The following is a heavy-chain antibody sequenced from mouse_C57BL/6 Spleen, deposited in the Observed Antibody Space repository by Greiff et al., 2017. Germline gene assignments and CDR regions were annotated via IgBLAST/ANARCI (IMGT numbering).Heavy chain of an antibody. D-gene: IGHD1-1*01. V-gene: IGHV1-80*01. CDR2: IYPGDGDT. CDR3: ARWDTTVVATDAMDY. J-gene: IGHJ4*01. Sequence: VQLQQSGAELVKPGASVKISCKASGYAFSSYWMNWVKQRPGKGLEWIGQIYPGDGDTNYNGKFKGKATLTADKYSSTAYMQLSSLTSEDSAVYFCARWDTTVVATDAMDYWGQGTSVTVSS. CDR1: GYAFSSYW.